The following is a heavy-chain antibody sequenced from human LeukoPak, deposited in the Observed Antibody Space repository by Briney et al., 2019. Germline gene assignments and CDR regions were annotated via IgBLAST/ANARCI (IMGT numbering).Heavy chain of an antibody. CDR2: IYSRGAT. D-gene: IGHD3-22*01. J-gene: IGHJ4*02. Sequence: GGSLRLSCAASGFSVGNNYMSWVRQAPGKGLEWVSVIYSRGATYYADSVKGRFTISRDSSKNTLYLQMNSLRAEDTAVYYCAKDPDSSGYFVDYWGQGTLVTVSS. V-gene: IGHV3-53*01. CDR1: GFSVGNNY. CDR3: AKDPDSSGYFVDY.